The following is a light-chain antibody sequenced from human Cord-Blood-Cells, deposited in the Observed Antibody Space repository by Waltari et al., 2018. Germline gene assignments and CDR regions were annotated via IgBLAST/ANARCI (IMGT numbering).Light chain of an antibody. Sequence: DIQMTQSPSTLSASVGDRVTITCRASQSISSWLAWYQQKPGKAPKLLIYKASSLESGVPSRFSGSGSGTEFTLTISSLQPDDFATYYCQQHNSPPWTFGQGTKVEIK. CDR3: QQHNSPPWT. V-gene: IGKV1-5*03. CDR1: QSISSW. J-gene: IGKJ1*01. CDR2: KAS.